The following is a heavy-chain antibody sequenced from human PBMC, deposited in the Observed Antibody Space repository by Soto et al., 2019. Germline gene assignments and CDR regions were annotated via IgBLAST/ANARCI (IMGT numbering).Heavy chain of an antibody. CDR1: GFTFDDYA. V-gene: IGHV3-9*01. J-gene: IGHJ4*02. D-gene: IGHD2-15*01. Sequence: EVQLVESGGGLVQPGRSLRLSCAASGFTFDDYAMHWVRQAPGKGLEWVSGISWNSGSIGYADSVKGRFTISRDNAKNSLHLQMNSPRAEDTALYYCAKDNCSGGSCYYFDCWGQGTLVTVSS. CDR3: AKDNCSGGSCYYFDC. CDR2: ISWNSGSI.